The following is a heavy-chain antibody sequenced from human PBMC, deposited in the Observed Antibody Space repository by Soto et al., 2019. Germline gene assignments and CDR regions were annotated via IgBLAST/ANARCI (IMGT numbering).Heavy chain of an antibody. CDR3: ATRPDFDY. J-gene: IGHJ4*02. V-gene: IGHV3-23*01. CDR1: GFTFSSYG. CDR2: VSDTGGAT. Sequence: HPGGSLRLSCAASGFTFSSYGMGWVRQAPGKGLEWVSSVSDTGGATYYADSVKGRFTISRDSSKNTLYLQMNSLRAEDTAVYYCATRPDFDYWGQGTLVTVSP.